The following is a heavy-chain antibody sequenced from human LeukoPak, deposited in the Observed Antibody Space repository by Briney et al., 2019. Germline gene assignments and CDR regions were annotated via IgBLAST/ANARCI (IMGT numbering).Heavy chain of an antibody. CDR1: GFTFSSYW. Sequence: GGSLRLSCAASGFTFSSYWMSWVRQAPGKGLEGVANIKQDGSEKYYVDSVKGRFTISRDNAKNSLYLQMHSLRGEDTAVYYCARGPEYQVLLNWFDSWGQGTLVTVSS. CDR2: IKQDGSEK. CDR3: ARGPEYQVLLNWFDS. J-gene: IGHJ5*01. D-gene: IGHD2-2*01. V-gene: IGHV3-7*01.